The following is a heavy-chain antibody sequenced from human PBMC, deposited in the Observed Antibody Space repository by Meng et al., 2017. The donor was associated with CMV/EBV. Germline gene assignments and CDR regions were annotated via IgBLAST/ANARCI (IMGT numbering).Heavy chain of an antibody. Sequence: GGSLRLSCAASGFTFDDYTMHWVRQAPGKGLEWVSLISWDGGSTYYADSVKGRFTISRDNSKNSLYLQMNSLRTEDTALYYCAKDQDIVATGGAFDYWGQGTLVTSPQ. CDR2: ISWDGGST. J-gene: IGHJ4*02. D-gene: IGHD5-12*01. V-gene: IGHV3-43*01. CDR1: GFTFDDYT. CDR3: AKDQDIVATGGAFDY.